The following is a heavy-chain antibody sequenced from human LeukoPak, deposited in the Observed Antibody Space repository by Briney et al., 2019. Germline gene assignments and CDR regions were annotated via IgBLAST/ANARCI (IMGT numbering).Heavy chain of an antibody. J-gene: IGHJ4*02. CDR1: GGSISSGDYY. Sequence: PSQTLSLTCTVSGGSISSGDYYWRWIRQPPGKGLEWIAYIYYSGSTYYNPSLKSRVTISVDTSKNQFSLKLSSVTAADTAVYYCAGQGIAVAGRDYWGQGTLVTVSS. CDR2: IYYSGST. D-gene: IGHD6-19*01. V-gene: IGHV4-30-4*08. CDR3: AGQGIAVAGRDY.